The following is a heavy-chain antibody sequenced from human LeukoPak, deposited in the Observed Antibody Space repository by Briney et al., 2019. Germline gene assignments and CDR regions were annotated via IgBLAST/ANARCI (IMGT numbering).Heavy chain of an antibody. J-gene: IGHJ3*02. V-gene: IGHV3-21*04. D-gene: IGHD1-7*01. CDR3: GRDFGLIGTKRSFDI. Sequence: GGSLRLSCAASGFTFSSYSMNWVRQAPGKGLEWVSSISSSSSYIYYADSVKGRFTISGDNAKNSLDLQMNSLRAEDTAVYYCGRDFGLIGTKRSFDIWGQGTLVTVS. CDR1: GFTFSSYS. CDR2: ISSSSSYI.